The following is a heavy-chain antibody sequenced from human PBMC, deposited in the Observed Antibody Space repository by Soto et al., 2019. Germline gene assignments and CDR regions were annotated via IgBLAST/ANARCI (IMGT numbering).Heavy chain of an antibody. J-gene: IGHJ5*02. D-gene: IGHD2-2*01. V-gene: IGHV3-48*02. CDR1: GFRFDAYS. Sequence: EVQLVESGGALIQPGGSLTLSCAASGFRFDAYSMNWVRQAPGKGLEWVSYISTTSSTIYYADSVKGRFTVSRDNAXNXPYLQINSLRDEDTAVYYCAREKIVLAPAAVRWFDPWGQGTLVTVSS. CDR3: AREKIVLAPAAVRWFDP. CDR2: ISTTSSTI.